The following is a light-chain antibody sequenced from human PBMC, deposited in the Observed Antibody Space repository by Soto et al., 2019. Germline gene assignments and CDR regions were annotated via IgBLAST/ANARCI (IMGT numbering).Light chain of an antibody. CDR1: QSISNW. Sequence: IQMTHAPSTLSASVLDRVTITCLASQSISNWLAWYQQRPGKAPRLLIYKASNLESGVPSRFSGSGSGTEFTLIITSLQPDDSATYYCQQYNSYSWTFGQGTKVDIK. J-gene: IGKJ1*01. CDR3: QQYNSYSWT. V-gene: IGKV1-5*03. CDR2: KAS.